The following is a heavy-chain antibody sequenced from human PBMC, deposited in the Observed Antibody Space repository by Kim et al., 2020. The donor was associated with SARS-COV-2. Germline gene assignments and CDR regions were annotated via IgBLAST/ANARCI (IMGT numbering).Heavy chain of an antibody. D-gene: IGHD6-13*01. CDR1: GFTFGDYA. CDR3: AKGGGSWYSYFDY. J-gene: IGHJ4*02. CDR2: ISWNSGSI. Sequence: GGSLRLSCAASGFTFGDYAMHWVRQAPGKGLEWVSGISWNSGSIGYADSVKGRFTISRDNAKNSLYLQMNSLRAEDTALYYCAKGGGSWYSYFDYWGQGTLVTVSS. V-gene: IGHV3-9*01.